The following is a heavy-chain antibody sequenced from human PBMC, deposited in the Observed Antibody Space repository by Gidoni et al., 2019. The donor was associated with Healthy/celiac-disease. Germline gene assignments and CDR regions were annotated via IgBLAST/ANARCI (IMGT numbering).Heavy chain of an antibody. CDR2: INPSGGST. J-gene: IGHJ4*02. Sequence: QVQLVQSGAEVKKPGASVKVSCKASGYTFTSYYMHWVRQAPGQGLEWMGIINPSGGSTSYAQKFQGRVTMTRDTSTSTVYMELSSLRSEDTAVYYCARRAEPLYYYDSSGYYPFDYWGQGTLVTVSS. CDR3: ARRAEPLYYYDSSGYYPFDY. V-gene: IGHV1-46*01. CDR1: GYTFTSYY. D-gene: IGHD3-22*01.